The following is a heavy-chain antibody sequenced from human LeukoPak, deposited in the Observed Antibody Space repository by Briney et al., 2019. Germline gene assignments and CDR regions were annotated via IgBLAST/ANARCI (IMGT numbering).Heavy chain of an antibody. Sequence: GGSLRLSCAASGFTFSSYAVSWVRQAPGKGLEWVSVIVASGGSTDYAASVKGRFITSRDNSKNTLYLQMNGLRAEDTAVYFCVRERFGAIVENWGQGALVIVSS. D-gene: IGHD5-24*01. CDR1: GFTFSSYA. V-gene: IGHV3-23*01. CDR2: IVASGGST. CDR3: VRERFGAIVEN. J-gene: IGHJ4*02.